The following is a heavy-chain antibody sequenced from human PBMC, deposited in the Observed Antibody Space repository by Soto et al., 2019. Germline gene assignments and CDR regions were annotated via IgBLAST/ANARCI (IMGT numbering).Heavy chain of an antibody. V-gene: IGHV1-69*13. CDR3: ARDLASSSWTEMDD. Sequence: SVKVSCKASGGTFSSYAISWVRQAPGQGLEWMGGIIPIFGTANYAQKFQGRVTIPADESTSTAYMELSSLRSEDTAVYYCARDLASSSWTEMDDWGQGTLVTVSS. J-gene: IGHJ4*02. CDR2: IIPIFGTA. D-gene: IGHD6-13*01. CDR1: GGTFSSYA.